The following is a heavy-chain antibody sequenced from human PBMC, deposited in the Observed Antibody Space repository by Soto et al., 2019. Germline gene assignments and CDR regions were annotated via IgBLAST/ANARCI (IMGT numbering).Heavy chain of an antibody. Sequence: QVQLVQSGAEVKKPGSSVKVSCKASGGTFSSYTISWVRQAPGQGLEWMGRIIPILGIANYAQKFQGRVTITADKSTSTAYIELSSLRSEDTAVYYCARHSCIAAATPYFDYWGQGTLVTVSS. D-gene: IGHD6-13*01. V-gene: IGHV1-69*02. CDR2: IIPILGIA. CDR3: ARHSCIAAATPYFDY. CDR1: GGTFSSYT. J-gene: IGHJ4*02.